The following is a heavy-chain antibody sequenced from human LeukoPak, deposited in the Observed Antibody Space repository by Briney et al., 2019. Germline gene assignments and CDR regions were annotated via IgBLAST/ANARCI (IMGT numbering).Heavy chain of an antibody. CDR2: ISSSSSTI. CDR3: ARDCDDSSGCPADY. D-gene: IGHD3-22*01. V-gene: IGHV3-48*01. Sequence: GGSLRLSCAASGFTFSSYSMNWVRQAPGKGLEWVSYISSSSSTIYYADSVKGRFTISRDNAKNSLYLQMNSLRAEDTAVYYCARDCDDSSGCPADYWGQGTLVTVSS. CDR1: GFTFSSYS. J-gene: IGHJ4*02.